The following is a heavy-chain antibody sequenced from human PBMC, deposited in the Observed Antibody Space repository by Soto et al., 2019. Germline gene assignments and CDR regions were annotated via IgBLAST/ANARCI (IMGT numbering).Heavy chain of an antibody. V-gene: IGHV3-23*01. CDR2: ISASGGET. D-gene: IGHD6-13*01. Sequence: EVQLLESGGGLVQPGGSLRLSCAASGFTLSNHAMYWVRQAPGRGLEWVSTISASGGETYYADSVRGRFTISRDKSKNTLDLQMNSLRAEDTALYYCVRRTAAGGGALLYFDSRGQGALVTVSS. CDR3: VRRTAAGGGALLYFDS. CDR1: GFTLSNHA. J-gene: IGHJ4*02.